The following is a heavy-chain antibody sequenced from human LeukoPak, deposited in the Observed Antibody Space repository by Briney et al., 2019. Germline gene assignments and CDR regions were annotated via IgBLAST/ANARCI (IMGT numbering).Heavy chain of an antibody. J-gene: IGHJ3*02. CDR3: ARDYPYCSSTSCYAPGAFDI. V-gene: IGHV4-59*01. CDR2: IYYSGST. CDR1: GGSISSYY. D-gene: IGHD2-2*01. Sequence: PSETLSLTCTVSGGSISSYYWSWIRQPPGKGLERIGYIYYSGSTNYNPSLKGRVTISVDTSKNQFSLKLSSVTAADTAVYYCARDYPYCSSTSCYAPGAFDIWGQGTMVTVSS.